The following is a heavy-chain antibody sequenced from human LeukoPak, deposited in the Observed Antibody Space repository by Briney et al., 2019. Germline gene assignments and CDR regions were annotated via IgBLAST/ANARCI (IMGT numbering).Heavy chain of an antibody. V-gene: IGHV4-59*01. Sequence: SETLSLTCTVSGGSISSYYWSWIRQPPGKGLEWIGYIYYSGSTNYNPSLKSRVTISVDTSKNQFSLKLSSVTAADTAVYYCARWRVTFGGVRYYYYYGMDVWGQGTTVTVSS. D-gene: IGHD3-16*01. CDR1: GGSISSYY. J-gene: IGHJ6*02. CDR3: ARWRVTFGGVRYYYYYGMDV. CDR2: IYYSGST.